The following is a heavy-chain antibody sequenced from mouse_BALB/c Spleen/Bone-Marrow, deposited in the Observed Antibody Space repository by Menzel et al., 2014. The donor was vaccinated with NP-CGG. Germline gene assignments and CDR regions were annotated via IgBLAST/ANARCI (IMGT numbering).Heavy chain of an antibody. Sequence: VQLKQSGPELVKPGASVKMSCKASGYTFTSYIIHWVKQKPGPGLEWIGYINPYNDDTKYNERFRNKATLTSDKPSSTAYMELSSLTSDDSAVYYCARWHYYGAYWGQGTLVTVSA. CDR3: ARWHYYGAY. D-gene: IGHD1-2*01. CDR2: INPYNDDT. CDR1: GYTFTSYI. V-gene: IGHV1-14*01. J-gene: IGHJ3*01.